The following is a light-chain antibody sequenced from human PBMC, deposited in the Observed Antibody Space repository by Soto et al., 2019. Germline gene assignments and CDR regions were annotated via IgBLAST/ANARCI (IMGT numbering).Light chain of an antibody. CDR3: QHYGSAPFP. CDR1: QSFSSSY. J-gene: IGKJ3*01. CDR2: GAS. V-gene: IGKV3-20*01. Sequence: EIVLTQSPGTLSLSPGERATLSCRASQSFSSSYLAWYQQKPGQAPRLLIYGASSRATGIPDRFSGSGSGKDFTLTISSLEPEDFAVYYCQHYGSAPFPFGPGTKVDLK.